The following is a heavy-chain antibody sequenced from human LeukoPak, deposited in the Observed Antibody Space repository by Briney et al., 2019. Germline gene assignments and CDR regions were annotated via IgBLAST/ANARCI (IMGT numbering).Heavy chain of an antibody. D-gene: IGHD6-19*01. V-gene: IGHV3-49*03. J-gene: IGHJ4*02. CDR3: SREGGSGWAYDY. CDR2: IRSKVYGGTP. CDR1: GFTFGDYA. Sequence: GGXLRLSCTGSGFTFGDYAMSWFRQAPERGLEDIGLIRSKVYGGTPEYAASVRCRFTISRYDSKSITYLQMNSLKSEDTAVYYCSREGGSGWAYDYWGQGTVVTVSS.